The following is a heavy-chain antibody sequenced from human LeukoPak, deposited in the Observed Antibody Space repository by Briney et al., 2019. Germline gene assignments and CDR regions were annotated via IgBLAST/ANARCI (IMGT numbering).Heavy chain of an antibody. CDR1: GFTFSSYE. Sequence: GGSLRLSCAASGFTFSSYELNWVRQAPGKGLEWVSYISDTGSTIYYADSVEGRFTISRDNAKNSLYLQMNSLRAEDTAVYYCARVPWSSVTILDYWGQGTLVTVSS. CDR3: ARVPWSSVTILDY. CDR2: ISDTGSTI. V-gene: IGHV3-48*03. J-gene: IGHJ4*02. D-gene: IGHD4-11*01.